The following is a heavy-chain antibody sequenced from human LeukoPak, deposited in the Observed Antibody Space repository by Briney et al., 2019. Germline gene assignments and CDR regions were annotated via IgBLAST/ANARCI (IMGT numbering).Heavy chain of an antibody. D-gene: IGHD2-15*01. CDR3: AKASPRGAAATRGIDY. CDR1: GFPFRTYG. Sequence: GGSLRLSCAASGFPFRTYGMHWVRQAPGKGLEWVALIWYDGGNQYYADSVKGRFTISRDTYKNTLFLQMNSLRVEDTAVYYCAKASPRGAAATRGIDYWGQGALVTDSS. V-gene: IGHV3-33*06. CDR2: IWYDGGNQ. J-gene: IGHJ4*02.